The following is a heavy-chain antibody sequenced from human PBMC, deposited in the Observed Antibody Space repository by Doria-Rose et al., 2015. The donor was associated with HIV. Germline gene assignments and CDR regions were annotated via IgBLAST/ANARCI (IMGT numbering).Heavy chain of an antibody. V-gene: IGHV2-26*01. CDR1: GVSLSSPGMG. D-gene: IGHD6-13*01. CDR3: ARIKSSRWYHKYYFDF. CDR2: IFSDDDR. J-gene: IGHJ4*02. Sequence: SGPVLVKPTETLTLTCTVSGVSLSSPGMGVSWIRQPPGKALEWLASIFSDDDRSYKTSLKSRLTISRGTSKGQVVLTMTDMDPVDTATYYCARIKSSRWYHKYYFDFWGQGTLVIVSA.